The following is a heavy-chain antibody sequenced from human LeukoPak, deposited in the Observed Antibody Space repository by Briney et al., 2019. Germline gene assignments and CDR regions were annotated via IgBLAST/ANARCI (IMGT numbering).Heavy chain of an antibody. CDR1: GGSISSSSYY. D-gene: IGHD6-13*01. J-gene: IGHJ1*01. Sequence: SETLSLTCTVSGGSISSSSYYWGWIRQPPGKGLEWIGSIYYSGSTYYNPSLKSRVTISVDTSKNQFSLKLSSVTAADPAVYYCARHVYSSSWYDAEYFQHWGQGTLVTVSS. CDR3: ARHVYSSSWYDAEYFQH. V-gene: IGHV4-39*01. CDR2: IYYSGST.